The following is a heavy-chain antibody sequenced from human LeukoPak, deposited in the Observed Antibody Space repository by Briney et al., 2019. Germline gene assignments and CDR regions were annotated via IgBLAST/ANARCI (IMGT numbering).Heavy chain of an antibody. V-gene: IGHV1-2*02. CDR2: INPNSGGT. J-gene: IGHJ4*02. CDR3: ASSRHPLGGFDY. CDR1: GYTFTGYY. D-gene: IGHD3-16*01. Sequence: GASVKVSCKASGYTFTGYYMHWVRQAPGQGLEWMGWINPNSGGTNYAQKLQGRVTMTRDTSISTAYMELSRLRSDDTAVYYCASSRHPLGGFDYWGQGTLVTVSS.